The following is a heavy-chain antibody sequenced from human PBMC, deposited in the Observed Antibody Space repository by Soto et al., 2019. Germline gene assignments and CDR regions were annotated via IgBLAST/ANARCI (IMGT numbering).Heavy chain of an antibody. Sequence: SETLSLTCTVSGGSISGYFWTWIRQPPGKGLEWIGYISHTGITNYNSSLKSRVTMSVDTSKNQFSLRVSSLTAADTAVYYCARKEYYSDYWGQGILVTVSS. CDR1: GGSISGYF. D-gene: IGHD3-10*01. CDR2: ISHTGIT. CDR3: ARKEYYSDY. J-gene: IGHJ4*02. V-gene: IGHV4-59*01.